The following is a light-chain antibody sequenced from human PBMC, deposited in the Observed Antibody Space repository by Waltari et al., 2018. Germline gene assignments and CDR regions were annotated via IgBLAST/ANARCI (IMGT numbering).Light chain of an antibody. CDR3: QTGGHGTWV. CDR2: VNSDGSH. CDR1: SGHSSNV. V-gene: IGLV4-69*01. Sequence: QLALTQSPSASASLGASVKLTCTLSSGHSSNVIAWLQQQPAKGPRYLMKVNSDGSHSTGDKIPGRFSGSSSGAEHYLTISSLQSEDEADYYCQTGGHGTWVFGGGTKLTVL. J-gene: IGLJ3*02.